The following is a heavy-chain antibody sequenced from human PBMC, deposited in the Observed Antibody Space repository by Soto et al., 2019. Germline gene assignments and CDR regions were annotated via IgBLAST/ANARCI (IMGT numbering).Heavy chain of an antibody. Sequence: PSETLSLTCTVSGGSISSGGYYWSWIRQHPGKGLEWIGYIYYSGSTYYNPSLKSRVTISVDTSKNQFSLKLSSVTAADTAVYYCARDSVYYDSSGYTTNYYYGMDVWGQGTTVTVS. V-gene: IGHV4-31*03. CDR2: IYYSGST. CDR1: GGSISSGGYY. J-gene: IGHJ6*02. CDR3: ARDSVYYDSSGYTTNYYYGMDV. D-gene: IGHD3-22*01.